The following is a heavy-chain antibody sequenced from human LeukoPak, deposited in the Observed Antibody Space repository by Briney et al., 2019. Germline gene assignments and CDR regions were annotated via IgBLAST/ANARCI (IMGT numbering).Heavy chain of an antibody. CDR2: TYYRSKWYN. D-gene: IGHD3-22*01. Sequence: SQTLSLTCAISGDSVSSSSAAWHWLRQSPSRGLEWLGRTYYRSKWYNDYAVSVKSRITINPDTSKNQFSLQLNSVTPEDTAVYYCARWKYASKFDYWGQGTLVTVSS. CDR3: ARWKYASKFDY. V-gene: IGHV6-1*01. CDR1: GDSVSSSSAA. J-gene: IGHJ4*02.